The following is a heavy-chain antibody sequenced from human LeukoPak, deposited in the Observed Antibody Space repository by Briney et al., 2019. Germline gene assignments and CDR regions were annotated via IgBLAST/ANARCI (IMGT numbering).Heavy chain of an antibody. CDR3: ARGRTNSYFDRYYYFDY. CDR2: IIPLFGTA. Sequence: GASVKVSCKASGGTFSNYAFNWVRQAPGQGLEWMGGIIPLFGTANYAQKFQGRVTMTRNTSISTAYMELSSLRSEDTAMYYCARGRTNSYFDRYYYFDYWGQGTLVTVSS. CDR1: GGTFSNYA. J-gene: IGHJ4*02. D-gene: IGHD2-21*02. V-gene: IGHV1-69*05.